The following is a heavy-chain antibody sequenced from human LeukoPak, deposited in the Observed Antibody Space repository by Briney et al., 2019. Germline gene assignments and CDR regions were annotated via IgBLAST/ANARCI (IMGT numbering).Heavy chain of an antibody. CDR3: ARSLAYCSSTSCYAYYYMDV. Sequence: SVKVSCKASGGTFSSYAISWVRQAPGQGLEWMGGIIPIFGTANYAQKFQGRVTITADESTSTAYMELSSLRSEDTAVYYCARSLAYCSSTSCYAYYYMDVWGKGTTVTISS. V-gene: IGHV1-69*13. J-gene: IGHJ6*03. D-gene: IGHD2-2*01. CDR2: IIPIFGTA. CDR1: GGTFSSYA.